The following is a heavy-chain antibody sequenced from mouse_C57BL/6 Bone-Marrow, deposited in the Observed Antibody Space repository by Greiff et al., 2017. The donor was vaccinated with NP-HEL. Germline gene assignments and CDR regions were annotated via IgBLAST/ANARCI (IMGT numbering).Heavy chain of an antibody. CDR2: IHPNSGST. D-gene: IGHD1-1*01. J-gene: IGHJ4*01. CDR3: ARSSLLRLGWDY. Sequence: QVQLQQPGAELVKPGASVKLSCKASGYTFTSYWMHWVKQRPGQGLEWIGMIHPNSGSTNYNEKFKSKATLTVDKSSSTAYMQLSSLTSEDSAVYYCARSSLLRLGWDYWGQGTSVTVSS. V-gene: IGHV1-64*01. CDR1: GYTFTSYW.